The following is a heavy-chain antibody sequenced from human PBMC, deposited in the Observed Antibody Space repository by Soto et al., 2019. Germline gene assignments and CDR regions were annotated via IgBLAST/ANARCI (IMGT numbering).Heavy chain of an antibody. Sequence: GGSLRLSCAASGFTFNIYGTHWVRQAPDKGLEWVALISYDGSNQYYADSVKGRFTISRDNSKNTLFLQMNSLRADDTAVYYCAKDQASGQGSFDSWGQGXLVTVSS. CDR3: AKDQASGQGSFDS. J-gene: IGHJ4*02. CDR2: ISYDGSNQ. CDR1: GFTFNIYG. V-gene: IGHV3-30*18.